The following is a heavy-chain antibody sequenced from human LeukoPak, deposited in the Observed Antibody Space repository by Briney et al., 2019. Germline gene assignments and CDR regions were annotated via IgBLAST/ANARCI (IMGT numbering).Heavy chain of an antibody. CDR1: GFTFSNYA. CDR2: IKQDGSEK. J-gene: IGHJ4*02. Sequence: GGSLRLSCAASGFTFSNYAMRWVRQAPGKGLEWVANIKQDGSEKYYVDPVKGRFTISRDNAKNSLYLQMNSLRAEDTAFYYCARTPGYGDPIDYWGQGTLVTVSS. V-gene: IGHV3-7*03. D-gene: IGHD4-17*01. CDR3: ARTPGYGDPIDY.